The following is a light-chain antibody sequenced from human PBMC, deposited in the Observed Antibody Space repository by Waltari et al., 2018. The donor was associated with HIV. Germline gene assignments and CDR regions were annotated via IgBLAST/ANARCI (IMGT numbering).Light chain of an antibody. J-gene: IGLJ3*02. Sequence: QSVLTQPPSASGTPGQGVTISCVGDSSNLGSNYVYWYQQLPGTAPKVLIYRNNQRPAGVPDRFSGSKSGASASLTISGRRSADEAVYFCATRDGSLKVFGGGTKLTVL. CDR2: RNN. CDR3: ATRDGSLKV. V-gene: IGLV1-47*01. CDR1: SSNLGSNY.